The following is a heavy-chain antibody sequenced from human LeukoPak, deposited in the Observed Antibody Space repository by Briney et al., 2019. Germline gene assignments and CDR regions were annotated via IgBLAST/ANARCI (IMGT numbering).Heavy chain of an antibody. D-gene: IGHD3-10*01. CDR1: GDSVSSKSAT. J-gene: IGHJ5*02. CDR3: AREGWFGEPPSHWFDP. CDR2: TYYVSKWFN. Sequence: SQTLSLTCAISGDSVSSKSATWNWIRQSPSRGLEWPGRTYYVSKWFNDYAVSVKSRITITPDTSKNQFSLQLNSVTPEDTAVYYCAREGWFGEPPSHWFDPWGQGTLVTVSS. V-gene: IGHV6-1*01.